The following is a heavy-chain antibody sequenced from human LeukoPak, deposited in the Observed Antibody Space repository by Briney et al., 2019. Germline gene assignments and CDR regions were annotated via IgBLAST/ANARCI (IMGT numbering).Heavy chain of an antibody. Sequence: GGSLRLSCAASGFTFSSYTMSWVRQAPGEGLEWLSAINNRGSSTYYADSVKGRFTISRDNSKNTLYLQMNSLRAEDTAVYYCAKDLRSSGFWGQGTLVTVSS. CDR1: GFTFSSYT. J-gene: IGHJ4*02. V-gene: IGHV3-23*01. CDR2: INNRGSST. CDR3: AKDLRSSGF. D-gene: IGHD6-19*01.